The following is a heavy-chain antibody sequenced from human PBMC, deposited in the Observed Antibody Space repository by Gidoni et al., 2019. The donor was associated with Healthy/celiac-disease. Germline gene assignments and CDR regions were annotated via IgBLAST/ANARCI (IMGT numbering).Heavy chain of an antibody. Sequence: QVQLVQSGAEVTKPGASVKVSCTASGSTFTSYGISWVRQAPGQGLEWMRWISAYNGNTNYAQKRQGRVTMTTDTSTSTAYMELRSLRSDDTAVYYCARVITGTTPADYWGQGTLVTVSS. J-gene: IGHJ4*02. V-gene: IGHV1-18*01. CDR1: GSTFTSYG. CDR3: ARVITGTTPADY. CDR2: ISAYNGNT. D-gene: IGHD1-7*01.